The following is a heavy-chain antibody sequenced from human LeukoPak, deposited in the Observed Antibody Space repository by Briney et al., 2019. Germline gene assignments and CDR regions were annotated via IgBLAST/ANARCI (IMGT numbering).Heavy chain of an antibody. CDR3: ARDRIREPHYYYYMDV. V-gene: IGHV3-48*01. Sequence: GGSLRLSCAASGFTFSSYSMNWVRQAPGKGLEWVSYISSSSSTIYYADSVKGRFTISRDNAKNSLYLQMNSLRAEDTAVYYCARDRIREPHYYYYMDVWGKGTTVTVSS. CDR2: ISSSSSTI. D-gene: IGHD1-26*01. J-gene: IGHJ6*03. CDR1: GFTFSSYS.